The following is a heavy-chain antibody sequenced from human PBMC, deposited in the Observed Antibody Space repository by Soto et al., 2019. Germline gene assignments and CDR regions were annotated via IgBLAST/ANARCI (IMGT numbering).Heavy chain of an antibody. CDR2: ISGSADST. CDR1: GFAFNIYA. Sequence: EVQLLESGGGLVQPGGSLRVSCAASGFAFNIYAMSWVRQAPGKGLEWVSVISGSADSTNYADSVKGRFTISRDNSKNTVYLQMNSLRAEDTAVYYCARAGVTADFFDYWGQGTLVTVSS. V-gene: IGHV3-23*01. D-gene: IGHD2-21*02. CDR3: ARAGVTADFFDY. J-gene: IGHJ4*02.